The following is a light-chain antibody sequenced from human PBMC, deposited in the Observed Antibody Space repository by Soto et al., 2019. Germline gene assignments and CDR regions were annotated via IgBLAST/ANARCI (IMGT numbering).Light chain of an antibody. CDR2: DAS. Sequence: DIQMTQSPSSLSASVGDRVTITCQASQSIGDYLNWYQQKPGEAPKLLIDDASILKIGVSSRFSGSRSGTELTFSINSLQAQDTGTSYCQQYGELARTFGRGTKLEI. J-gene: IGKJ2*01. CDR3: QQYGELART. CDR1: QSIGDY. V-gene: IGKV1-33*01.